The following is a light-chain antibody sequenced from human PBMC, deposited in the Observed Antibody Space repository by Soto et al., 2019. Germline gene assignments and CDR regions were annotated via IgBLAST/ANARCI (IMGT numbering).Light chain of an antibody. CDR3: QQYDTYPFT. Sequence: IQMTQSPSTLSASIGDRVTITCRASQSINNWLAWYQQKPGKAPKVLIYKASSLESGVPSRFSGSESGTEFTLAINSLQPDDFATYYCQQYDTYPFTFGPGTKVDIK. CDR2: KAS. J-gene: IGKJ3*01. CDR1: QSINNW. V-gene: IGKV1-5*03.